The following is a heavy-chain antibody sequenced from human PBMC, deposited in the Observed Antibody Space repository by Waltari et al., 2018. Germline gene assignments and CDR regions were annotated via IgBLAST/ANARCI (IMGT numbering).Heavy chain of an antibody. CDR1: GGSFSGYY. CDR2: INPSGRT. Sequence: QVQLQQWGAGLLKPSETLSLTCAVYGGSFSGYYWSWIRQPPRKGLAWMWDINPSGRTNYNRSRKSRGTIAVDTSKNQFSLKLRSVTAADAAVYYCARGSIGGATSFDYWGQGTLVTVSS. J-gene: IGHJ4*02. D-gene: IGHD1-26*01. CDR3: ARGSIGGATSFDY. V-gene: IGHV4-34*01.